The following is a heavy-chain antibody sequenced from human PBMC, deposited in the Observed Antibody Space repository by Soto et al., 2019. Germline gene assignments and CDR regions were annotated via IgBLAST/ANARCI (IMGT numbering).Heavy chain of an antibody. CDR2: INWNGGST. CDR3: ARVIAADRYGAFDI. J-gene: IGHJ3*02. D-gene: IGHD6-25*01. Sequence: EVQLVESGGGVVRPGGSLRLSCAASGFTFDDYGMSWVRQAPGKGLEWVSGINWNGGSTGYADSVKGRFTISRDNAKNSLYMQMNSLRTKDTAVYHCARVIAADRYGAFDIWGQGTMVTVSS. V-gene: IGHV3-20*01. CDR1: GFTFDDYG.